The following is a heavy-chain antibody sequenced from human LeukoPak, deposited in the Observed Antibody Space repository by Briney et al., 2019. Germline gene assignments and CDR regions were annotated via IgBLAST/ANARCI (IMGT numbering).Heavy chain of an antibody. J-gene: IGHJ6*02. CDR3: ARDAFASSWPNYYYGMDA. D-gene: IGHD6-13*01. V-gene: IGHV3-21*01. Sequence: GGSLRLSCAASGFTLSTYSMNWVRQAPGKGLEWVSSISTGSSDIYYADSVKGRFTISRDNAKNSLYLQMNSLRVEDTAVYYCARDAFASSWPNYYYGMDAWGQGTTVTVSS. CDR2: ISTGSSDI. CDR1: GFTLSTYS.